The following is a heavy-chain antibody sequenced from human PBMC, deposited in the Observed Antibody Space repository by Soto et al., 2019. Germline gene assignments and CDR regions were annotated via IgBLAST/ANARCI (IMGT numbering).Heavy chain of an antibody. CDR2: VSPYSANT. D-gene: IGHD3-10*01. CDR1: GHTLTSYG. V-gene: IGHV1-18*01. CDR3: AAGTFLGPWQY. J-gene: IGHJ4*02. Sequence: QLQLVQSGVEVKKPGSSLKVSCQASGHTLTSYGISWVRQAPGQGLEWIGWVSPYSANTNYSPKVQGRVTLTTDTTTSTAYMELRSLTSDDTAVYYCAAGTFLGPWQYWGQGTLVTVSS.